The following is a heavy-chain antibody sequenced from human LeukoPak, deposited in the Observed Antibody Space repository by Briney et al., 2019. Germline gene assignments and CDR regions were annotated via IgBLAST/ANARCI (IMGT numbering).Heavy chain of an antibody. V-gene: IGHV3-9*01. CDR1: GFTFSSYS. D-gene: IGHD2-2*01. Sequence: GGSLRLSCAASGFTFSSYSMNWVRQGPGKGLEWVSGISWNSGTIGYADSVKGRFTISRDNAKNSPYLQMKSLRAEDTALYYCVKDLGSSIRNPTFDYWGQGTLVTVSS. CDR2: ISWNSGTI. J-gene: IGHJ4*02. CDR3: VKDLGSSIRNPTFDY.